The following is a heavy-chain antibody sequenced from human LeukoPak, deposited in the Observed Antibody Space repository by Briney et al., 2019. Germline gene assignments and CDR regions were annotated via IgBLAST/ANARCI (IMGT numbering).Heavy chain of an antibody. Sequence: GASVKVSCKASGYTFTSYGISWVRQAPGQGLEWMGWISAYNGNTNYAQKLQGRVTMTTDTSTSTACMELRSLRSDDTAVYYCARDRCIVGATGAEEFDYWGQGTLVTVSS. J-gene: IGHJ4*02. D-gene: IGHD1-26*01. CDR1: GYTFTSYG. CDR3: ARDRCIVGATGAEEFDY. CDR2: ISAYNGNT. V-gene: IGHV1-18*01.